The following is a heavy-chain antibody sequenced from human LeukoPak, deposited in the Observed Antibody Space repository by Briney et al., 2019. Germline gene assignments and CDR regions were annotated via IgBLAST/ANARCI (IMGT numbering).Heavy chain of an antibody. Sequence: GGLLRLSCAASGFTFSSYAMNWVRQAPGKGLEWVSAIVSSGSTTHYADSPKGRFAISSDNSKNTLYLQMNSLRAEDTAVYYCAKDRGAYRLFDYWGQGTLVTVSS. CDR3: AKDRGAYRLFDY. CDR1: GFTFSSYA. D-gene: IGHD3-10*01. J-gene: IGHJ4*02. CDR2: IVSSGSTT. V-gene: IGHV3-23*01.